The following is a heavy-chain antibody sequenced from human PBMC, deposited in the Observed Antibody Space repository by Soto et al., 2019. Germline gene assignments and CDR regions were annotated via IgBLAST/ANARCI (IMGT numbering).Heavy chain of an antibody. V-gene: IGHV3-30-3*01. Sequence: GGSLRLSCAASGLIFSSYTMHWVRQAPGKGLEWVAVILYDGSNKYYADSVKGRFTISRDNSKNTLYLQMNSLTAEDTAEYYCASGVITAAPDVFDIWGRGTVVTVSS. J-gene: IGHJ3*02. CDR1: GLIFSSYT. CDR2: ILYDGSNK. D-gene: IGHD1-20*01. CDR3: ASGVITAAPDVFDI.